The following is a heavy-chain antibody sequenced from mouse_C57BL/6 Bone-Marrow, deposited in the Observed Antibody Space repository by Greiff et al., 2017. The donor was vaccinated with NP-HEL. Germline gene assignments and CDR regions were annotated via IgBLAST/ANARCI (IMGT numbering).Heavy chain of an antibody. Sequence: QVQLKESGAELARPGASVKMSCKASGYTFTSYTMHWVKQRPGQGLEWIGYINPSSGYTKYNQKFKDKATLTADKSSSTAYMQLSSLTSEDSAVYYCARWLLSSWLAYWGQGTLVTVSA. CDR2: INPSSGYT. V-gene: IGHV1-4*01. CDR1: GYTFTSYT. CDR3: ARWLLSSWLAY. J-gene: IGHJ3*01. D-gene: IGHD2-3*01.